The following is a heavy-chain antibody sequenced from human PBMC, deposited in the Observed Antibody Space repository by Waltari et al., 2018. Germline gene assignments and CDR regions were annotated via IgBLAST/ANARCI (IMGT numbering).Heavy chain of an antibody. V-gene: IGHV4-38-2*02. Sequence: QVQLQESGPGLVKPSETLSLTCAVSGYSISSGYYWGWIRQPPGKGLEWIGSIYHSGSTYYNPSRKSRVTISVDTSKNQFSLKLSSVTAADTAVYYCAREGYYGSGSYYFYYYYYMDVWGKGTTVTVSS. CDR1: GYSISSGYY. CDR3: AREGYYGSGSYYFYYYYYMDV. J-gene: IGHJ6*03. D-gene: IGHD3-10*01. CDR2: IYHSGST.